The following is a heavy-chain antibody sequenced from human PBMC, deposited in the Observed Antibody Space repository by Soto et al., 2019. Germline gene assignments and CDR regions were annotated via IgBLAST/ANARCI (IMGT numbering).Heavy chain of an antibody. D-gene: IGHD5-12*01. CDR1: GFTFHEYA. Sequence: EVQLIESGGGWVQPGTSLRVSCAASGFTFHEYAMHWVRQAPGKGLEWVSGISSDGDTIAYADSVQGRFTVFRDNAKNSLYLQMNSLRAEDTALYYCTKGGYDLIYYFGMDVCGQGTTVTVSS. CDR2: ISSDGDTI. V-gene: IGHV3-9*01. J-gene: IGHJ6*02. CDR3: TKGGYDLIYYFGMDV.